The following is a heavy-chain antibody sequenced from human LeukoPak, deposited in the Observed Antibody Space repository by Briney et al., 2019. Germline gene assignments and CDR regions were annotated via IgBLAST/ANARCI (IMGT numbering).Heavy chain of an antibody. Sequence: ASVKVSCKASGYSFIAYYIHWVRQAPGQGLEWMGWISPSNGATKYAQNFQGRVTMTRDTSISTAYMELSSLRSDDTAVYYCARDYYDSSGYYDYWGQGTLVTVSS. J-gene: IGHJ4*02. CDR2: ISPSNGAT. V-gene: IGHV1-2*02. CDR3: ARDYYDSSGYYDY. CDR1: GYSFIAYY. D-gene: IGHD3-22*01.